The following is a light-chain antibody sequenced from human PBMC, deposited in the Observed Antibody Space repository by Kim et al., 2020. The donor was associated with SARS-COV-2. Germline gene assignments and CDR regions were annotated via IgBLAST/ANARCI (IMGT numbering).Light chain of an antibody. CDR2: DTS. V-gene: IGKV3-20*01. CDR3: QHYGSPPLT. J-gene: IGKJ4*01. CDR1: ASVSNTY. Sequence: EIVLTQSPGTLSLSPGERATLSCRASASVSNTYVAWYQQKPGQAPRLLIYDTSSRATGIADRFSGSGSGADFTLTISRLEPEDFAVFYCQHYGSPPLTFGGGTKVDIK.